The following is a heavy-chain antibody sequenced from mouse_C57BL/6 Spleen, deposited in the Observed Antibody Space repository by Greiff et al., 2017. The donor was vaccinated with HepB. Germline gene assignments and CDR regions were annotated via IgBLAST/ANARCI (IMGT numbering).Heavy chain of an antibody. D-gene: IGHD1-1*01. CDR1: GFTFSSYA. CDR3: TRDSYGSSYGFDV. CDR2: ISSGGDYI. J-gene: IGHJ1*03. V-gene: IGHV5-9-1*02. Sequence: EVQLVESGEGLVKPGGSLKLSCAASGFTFSSYAMSWVRQTPEKRLEWVAYISSGGDYIYYADTVKGRFPISRDNARNTLYLQMSSLKSEDTAMYYCTRDSYGSSYGFDVWGTGTTVTVAS.